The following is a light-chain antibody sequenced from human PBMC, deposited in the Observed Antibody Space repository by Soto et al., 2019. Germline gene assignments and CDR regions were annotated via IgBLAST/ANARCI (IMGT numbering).Light chain of an antibody. Sequence: DIPMTQSPSSLSASVGDRVTITCQASQDISNYLNWYQQKPGKAPKLLIYDASNLETGVPSRFSGSGSGTDFTFTISSLQPEDIATYYCQQYDNLPITFCQGTRLEIK. CDR2: DAS. J-gene: IGKJ5*01. CDR3: QQYDNLPIT. CDR1: QDISNY. V-gene: IGKV1-33*01.